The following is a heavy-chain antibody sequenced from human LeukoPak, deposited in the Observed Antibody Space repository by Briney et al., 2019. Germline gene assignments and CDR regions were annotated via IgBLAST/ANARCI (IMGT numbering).Heavy chain of an antibody. CDR3: ASKDILTGYFYY. CDR1: GGSISSYY. CDR2: IYYSGST. J-gene: IGHJ4*02. Sequence: PSETLSLTCTVSGGSISSYYWSWIRQPPGKGLEWIGYIYYSGSTNYNPSLKSRVTISVDTSKNQFSLKLSSVTAADTAVYYCASKDILTGYFYYWGQGTLVTVSS. V-gene: IGHV4-59*01. D-gene: IGHD3-9*01.